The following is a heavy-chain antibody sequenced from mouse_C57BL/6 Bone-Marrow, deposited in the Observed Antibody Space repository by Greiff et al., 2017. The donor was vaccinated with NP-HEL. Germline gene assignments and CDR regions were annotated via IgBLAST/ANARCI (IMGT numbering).Heavy chain of an antibody. CDR1: GYSITSGYY. Sequence: VQLQQSGPGLVKPSQSLSLTCSVTGYSITSGYYWNWIRQFPGNKLEWMGYISYDGSNNYNPSLKNRISITRDTSKNQFFLKLNSVTTEDTATYYCAREPPYYYGSSSFAYWGQGTLVTVSA. CDR3: AREPPYYYGSSSFAY. J-gene: IGHJ3*01. CDR2: ISYDGSN. D-gene: IGHD1-1*01. V-gene: IGHV3-6*01.